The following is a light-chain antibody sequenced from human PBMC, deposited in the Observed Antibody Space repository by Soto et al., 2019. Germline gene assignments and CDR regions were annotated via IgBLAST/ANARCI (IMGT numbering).Light chain of an antibody. Sequence: EVVLTQSPGTLSLSPRERATLSCRASQSVSNNYLAWYQHKPGQAPRLLIYGASNRAPGIPDRFSGSGSGRDFTLTISRLEPEDFAVSYCQQYAASPRTFGQGTLVEVK. CDR3: QQYAASPRT. CDR2: GAS. V-gene: IGKV3-20*01. J-gene: IGKJ1*01. CDR1: QSVSNNY.